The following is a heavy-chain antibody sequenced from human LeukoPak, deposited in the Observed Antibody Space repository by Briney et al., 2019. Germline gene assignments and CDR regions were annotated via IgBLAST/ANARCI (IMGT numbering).Heavy chain of an antibody. CDR3: ARDRCSGGGSYFYYVDV. D-gene: IGHD2-15*01. J-gene: IGHJ6*03. CDR2: ISARKTDI. CDR1: GFTFSDYH. Sequence: KAGGSLTLSCAASGFTFSDYHMSWIRQAPGKGLEWVSYISARKTDIHYTAHVTGRFTISRDKDKNSPYLQMNSLSADDTAVYYCARDRCSGGGSYFYYVDVWGKGTTVAISS. V-gene: IGHV3-11*01.